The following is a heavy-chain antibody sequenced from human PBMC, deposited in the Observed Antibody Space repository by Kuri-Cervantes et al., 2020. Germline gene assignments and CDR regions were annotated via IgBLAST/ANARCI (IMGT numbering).Heavy chain of an antibody. CDR1: GFTFSSYA. Sequence: GGSLRLSCAASGFTFSSYAMSWVRQAPGKGLEWVSGVSGSGSTIYYADSVRGRFTISRDNSKNTLYLQMNSLRTEDTAVYYCAKAACSGGSCYSPWDYWGQGTLVTVSS. CDR2: VSGSGSTI. D-gene: IGHD2-15*01. V-gene: IGHV3-23*01. J-gene: IGHJ4*02. CDR3: AKAACSGGSCYSPWDY.